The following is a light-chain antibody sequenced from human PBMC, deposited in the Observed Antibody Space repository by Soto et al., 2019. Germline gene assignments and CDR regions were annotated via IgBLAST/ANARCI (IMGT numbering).Light chain of an antibody. CDR1: QSVTSDY. J-gene: IGKJ5*01. Sequence: EIVLTQSPGTLSLSPGERATLSCRASQSVTSDYLAWYQQKPGQAPRLLIHGASSRATGIPDRFSGSGSGTDFTLTISRLEPEDFAVYYCQQRSNEITFGQGTRLEI. V-gene: IGKV3D-20*02. CDR2: GAS. CDR3: QQRSNEIT.